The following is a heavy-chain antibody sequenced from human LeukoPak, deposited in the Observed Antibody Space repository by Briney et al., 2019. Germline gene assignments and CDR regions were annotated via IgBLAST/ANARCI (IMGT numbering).Heavy chain of an antibody. Sequence: GESLQISCKASGYSFTTYWIAWVRQMPGKGLECMGGIYPGDSDTRYSPSFQGQVTISADKSISTAYLQWNSLKASDTAMYYCARLTYYDNSGYLWGQGTLVTVSS. CDR2: IYPGDSDT. D-gene: IGHD3-22*01. CDR3: ARLTYYDNSGYL. J-gene: IGHJ4*02. V-gene: IGHV5-51*01. CDR1: GYSFTTYW.